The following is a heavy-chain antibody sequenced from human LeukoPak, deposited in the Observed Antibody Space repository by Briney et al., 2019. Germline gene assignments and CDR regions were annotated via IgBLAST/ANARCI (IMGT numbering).Heavy chain of an antibody. CDR2: MNPNTGGT. CDR1: GYTFTYHY. J-gene: IGHJ4*02. CDR3: ARDLSSLRFVDY. Sequence: GASVKVSCKASGYTFTYHYIHWVRQAPGQGLEWMGWMNPNTGGTDYAQKFQDRVTMTRDTSISTAYMELSRLRSDDTAVYYCARDLSSLRFVDYWGQGTLVTVSS. D-gene: IGHD3-10*01. V-gene: IGHV1-2*02.